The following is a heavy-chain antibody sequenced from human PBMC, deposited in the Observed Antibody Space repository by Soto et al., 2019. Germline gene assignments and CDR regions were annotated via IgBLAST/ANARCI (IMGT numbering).Heavy chain of an antibody. CDR3: ARGRYCLTGRCFPNWFDS. V-gene: IGHV4-30-4*01. D-gene: IGHD7-27*01. CDR1: GDSISNLDYF. CDR2: IYKSATT. Sequence: NPSETLSLTCSVSGDSISNLDYFWAWIRQPPGQALEYIGYIYKSATTYYNPSYESRVAISVETSKSQFSLNVTSVTAADTAVYFCARGRYCLTGRCFPNWFDSWGQGALVTVS. J-gene: IGHJ5*01.